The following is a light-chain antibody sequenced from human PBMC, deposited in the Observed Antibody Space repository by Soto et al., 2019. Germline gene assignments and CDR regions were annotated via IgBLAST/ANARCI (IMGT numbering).Light chain of an antibody. CDR2: AAS. J-gene: IGKJ4*01. CDR1: QDINNY. V-gene: IGKV1-27*01. CDR3: QQSYTSPLT. Sequence: DIQMTQSPSSLSASVGDRVTITCRASQDINNYLAWYQQRPGKVPKLLSYAASTLQSGVPSRFSGSGSGTDFTLTISSLQPEDVATYYFQQSYTSPLTFGGGTRVEIK.